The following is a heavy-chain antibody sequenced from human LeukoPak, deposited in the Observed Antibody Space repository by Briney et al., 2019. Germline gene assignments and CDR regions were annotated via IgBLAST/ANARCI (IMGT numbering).Heavy chain of an antibody. Sequence: GGSLRLSCAASGFTFSSYSMNWVRQAPGKGLKWVSYISSSSSTIYYADSVKGRFTISGDNAKNSLYLQMNSLRAEDTAVYYCARELRTIFGVGYIDYWGQGTLVTVSS. CDR1: GFTFSSYS. CDR3: ARELRTIFGVGYIDY. CDR2: ISSSSSTI. J-gene: IGHJ4*02. D-gene: IGHD3-3*01. V-gene: IGHV3-48*04.